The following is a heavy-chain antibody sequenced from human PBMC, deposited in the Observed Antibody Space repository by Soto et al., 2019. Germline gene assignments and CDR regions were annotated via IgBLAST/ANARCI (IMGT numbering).Heavy chain of an antibody. V-gene: IGHV3-23*01. Sequence: EVQLLESGGGLVQPGGSLRLSCAASGFTFSNYGMTWVRQAPGKGLEWVSGMSRDGGVTDYTDSVKGRFTISRDISKKTLYLQMKRLTAEDTAVYYCAKIDKFSTQNSGWANRFDYWGQGTLVTVSS. CDR3: AKIDKFSTQNSGWANRFDY. D-gene: IGHD6-19*01. J-gene: IGHJ4*02. CDR2: MSRDGGVT. CDR1: GFTFSNYG.